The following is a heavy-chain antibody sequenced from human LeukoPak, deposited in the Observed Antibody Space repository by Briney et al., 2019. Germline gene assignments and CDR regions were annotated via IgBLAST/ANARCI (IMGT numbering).Heavy chain of an antibody. V-gene: IGHV3-7*01. CDR1: GFSFRDFW. D-gene: IGHD5-12*01. CDR3: ARFGYSGWNLEH. Sequence: GGSLRLSCGASGFSFRDFWMTWVRQAPGKGLEWVANINQGGSVKYYVDSVKGRFTISRDDAESSLYVQMNSLRDEDTAVYYCARFGYSGWNLEHWGQGTLVTVSS. CDR2: INQGGSVK. J-gene: IGHJ4*02.